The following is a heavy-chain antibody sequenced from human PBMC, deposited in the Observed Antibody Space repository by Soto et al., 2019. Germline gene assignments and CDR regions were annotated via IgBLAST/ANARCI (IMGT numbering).Heavy chain of an antibody. Sequence: EVQLLESGGGLVQPGGSLRRSCAASGFTFSSYAMCWVRQAPGKGLEWVSAISGSGGSTYYADSVKGRFTISRDNSKNTLYLQMNSLRAEDTAVYYCAKFGNLFFPLIDYFDYWGQGTLVTVSS. CDR1: GFTFSSYA. CDR2: ISGSGGST. V-gene: IGHV3-23*01. J-gene: IGHJ4*02. CDR3: AKFGNLFFPLIDYFDY. D-gene: IGHD2-21*01.